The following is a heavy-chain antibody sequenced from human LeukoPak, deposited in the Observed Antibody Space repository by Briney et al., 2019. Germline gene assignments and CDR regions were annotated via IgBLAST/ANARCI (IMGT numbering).Heavy chain of an antibody. Sequence: PSETLSLTCTVSGGSYSDYYWSWLRQSPGKGLEWIGYIYYTGTSYNPSLKSRVTISADTSKHQFSLTLSSVTAAYTAVYFCPSRKLGNDYWGHGTLGTVSS. CDR2: IYYTGT. CDR1: GGSYSDYY. J-gene: IGHJ4*01. D-gene: IGHD7-27*01. CDR3: PSRKLGNDY. V-gene: IGHV4-59*01.